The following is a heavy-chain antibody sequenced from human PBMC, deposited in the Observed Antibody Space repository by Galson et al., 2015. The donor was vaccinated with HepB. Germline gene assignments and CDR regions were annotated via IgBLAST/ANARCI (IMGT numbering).Heavy chain of an antibody. CDR2: VNYSGSA. CDR3: ASLAMASTGLGYFDS. Sequence: ATLPLSSNVSGVSISSYYWSGVRQPPGKGLEWIGYVNYSGSAYYDPSLKSRVTLSVDTSKSPFSLRLDSVTAADTAVYYCASLAMASTGLGYFDSWGQGPLSSSPQ. J-gene: IGHJ4*03. V-gene: IGHV4-59*07. CDR1: GVSISSYY. D-gene: IGHD1-1*01.